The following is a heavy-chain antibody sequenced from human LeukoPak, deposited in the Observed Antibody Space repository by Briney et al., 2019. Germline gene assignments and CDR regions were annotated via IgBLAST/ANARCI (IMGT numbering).Heavy chain of an antibody. CDR1: GGSISSGDYY. J-gene: IGHJ6*02. CDR3: ARGPRKYYYYGMDV. CDR2: INHSGST. V-gene: IGHV4-39*07. Sequence: SETLSLTCTVSGGSISSGDYYWSWIRQPPGKGLEXXXEINHSGSTNYNPSLKSRVTISVDTSKNQFSLKLSSVTAADTAVYYCARGPRKYYYYGMDVWGQGTTVTVSS.